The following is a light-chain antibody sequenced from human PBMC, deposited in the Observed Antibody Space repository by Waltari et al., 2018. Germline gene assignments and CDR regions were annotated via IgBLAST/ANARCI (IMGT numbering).Light chain of an antibody. CDR3: ATWDDSLSGWV. Sequence: QSVLTQLPSASGTPGQGVTISCSGSSSNIGDNYVYWYPQFPGTSPKLLIHRNNRRPSRVPCRFSGSNSGTSAFLVSSGLRSEDEADYHCATWDDSLSGWVFGGGTNVTVL. J-gene: IGLJ3*02. CDR2: RNN. V-gene: IGLV1-47*01. CDR1: SSNIGDNY.